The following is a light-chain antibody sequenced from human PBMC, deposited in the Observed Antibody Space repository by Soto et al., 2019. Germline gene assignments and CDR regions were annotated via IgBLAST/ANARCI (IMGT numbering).Light chain of an antibody. Sequence: QSALTQPASGSGSPGQSITICCTGTSSDVGGYNYVSWYQQHPGKAPKLMIYDVSNRPSGVSNRFSGSKSCNTASLTISGLQAEDEADYYCSSYTSSSIYVFGTGTKVTVL. CDR2: DVS. J-gene: IGLJ1*01. CDR1: SSDVGGYNY. CDR3: SSYTSSSIYV. V-gene: IGLV2-14*01.